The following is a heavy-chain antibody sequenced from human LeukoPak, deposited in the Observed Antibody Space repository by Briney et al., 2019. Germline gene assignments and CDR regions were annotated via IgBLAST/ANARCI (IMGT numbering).Heavy chain of an antibody. CDR1: GYTISSGYY. V-gene: IGHV4-38-2*02. CDR3: ARGKMHDYGDDDAFDI. Sequence: KPPETLSLTCTVSGYTISSGYYWGWIRQPPGKGLEWIGSIYQSGSTYYNPSLKSRVTISVDTSKNQFSLKLSSVTAADTAVYYCARGKMHDYGDDDAFDIWGQGTMVTVSS. CDR2: IYQSGST. D-gene: IGHD4-17*01. J-gene: IGHJ3*02.